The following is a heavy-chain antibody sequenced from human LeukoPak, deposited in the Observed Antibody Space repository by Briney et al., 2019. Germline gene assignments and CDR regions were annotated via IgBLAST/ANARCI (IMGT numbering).Heavy chain of an antibody. J-gene: IGHJ4*02. Sequence: SETLSLTCTVSGGSISSYYWSWIRQPTGKGLEWIGRIYTSGSTNYNPSLKSRVTMSVDTSKNRFSLKLSSVTAADTAVYYCARDTNDYGDLYYFDYWGQGTLVTVSS. CDR2: IYTSGST. D-gene: IGHD4-17*01. CDR1: GGSISSYY. CDR3: ARDTNDYGDLYYFDY. V-gene: IGHV4-4*07.